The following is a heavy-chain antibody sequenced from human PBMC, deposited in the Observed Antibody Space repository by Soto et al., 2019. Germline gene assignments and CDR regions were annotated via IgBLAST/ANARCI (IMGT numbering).Heavy chain of an antibody. V-gene: IGHV1-46*01. Sequence: QVQLVQSGGEVHKPGASARVSCTASGYTFTYFYLHWVRQAPGQGLEWMGVINPSGGSTSYSQKCQGRVTMTRDTSPSTVYMQLSGLRSDDTAMYYCARGRDGYRLFYFDFWGQGTLVTVSS. CDR3: ARGRDGYRLFYFDF. CDR1: GYTFTYFY. D-gene: IGHD5-12*01. J-gene: IGHJ4*02. CDR2: INPSGGST.